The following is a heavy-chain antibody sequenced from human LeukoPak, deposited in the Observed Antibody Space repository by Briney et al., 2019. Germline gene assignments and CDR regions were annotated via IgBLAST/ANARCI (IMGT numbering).Heavy chain of an antibody. Sequence: PSETLSLTCTVSGGSISSSSYYWGWIRQPPGKGLEWIGSIYYSGSTYYNPSLKSRVTISVDTSKNQFSLKLSSVTAADTAVYYCARQRTYYDFWSGYYPPTDFDYWGQGTLVTVSS. CDR3: ARQRTYYDFWSGYYPPTDFDY. J-gene: IGHJ4*02. V-gene: IGHV4-39*01. CDR2: IYYSGST. CDR1: GGSISSSSYY. D-gene: IGHD3-3*01.